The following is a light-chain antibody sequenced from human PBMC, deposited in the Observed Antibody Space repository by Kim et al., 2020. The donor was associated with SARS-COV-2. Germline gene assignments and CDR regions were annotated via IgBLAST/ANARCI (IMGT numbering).Light chain of an antibody. CDR1: SSDISGYNY. J-gene: IGLJ1*01. Sequence: QSALTQPPSASGSPGQSVTISCTGSSSDISGYNYVSWYQQHPGKAPQLLIYEVSKRPSVVPDRFSGSKSGNTASLTVSGLHAEDEADYYCASYAGNDNYVFGTGTKVTVL. CDR2: EVS. CDR3: ASYAGNDNYV. V-gene: IGLV2-8*01.